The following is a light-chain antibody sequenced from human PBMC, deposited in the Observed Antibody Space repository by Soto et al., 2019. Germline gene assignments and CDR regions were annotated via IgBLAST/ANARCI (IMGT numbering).Light chain of an antibody. J-gene: IGKJ4*01. Sequence: EIVLTQSPATLSLSPGDRATLICRASQSVHCYLAWYRLKPGQAPRLLIYDASNRATGIPARFSGSGSGTDFILTISSLEPEDIAVYYCQQRSNWPVPFGGGTRVEIK. V-gene: IGKV3-11*01. CDR2: DAS. CDR3: QQRSNWPVP. CDR1: QSVHCY.